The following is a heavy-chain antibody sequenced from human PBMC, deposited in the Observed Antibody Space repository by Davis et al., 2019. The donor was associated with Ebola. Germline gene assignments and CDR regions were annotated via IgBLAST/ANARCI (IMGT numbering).Heavy chain of an antibody. J-gene: IGHJ4*02. D-gene: IGHD3-3*01. Sequence: PGGSLRLSCAASGFTVSSNYMSWVRQAPGKGLEWVSVIYSGGSTYYADSVKGRFTISRDNSKNTLYLQMNSLRAEDTAVYYCARSKKDFWSGIEYFDYWGQGTLVTVSS. V-gene: IGHV3-66*01. CDR1: GFTVSSNY. CDR3: ARSKKDFWSGIEYFDY. CDR2: IYSGGST.